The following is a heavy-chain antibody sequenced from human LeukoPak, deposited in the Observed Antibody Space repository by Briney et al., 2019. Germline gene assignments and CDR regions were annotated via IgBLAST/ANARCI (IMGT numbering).Heavy chain of an antibody. CDR1: GYTFTGYY. V-gene: IGHV1-2*02. Sequence: ASVKVSCKASGYTFTGYYMHWVRQAPGQGLEWMGWINPSSGGTNYAQKFQGRVTMTRDTSISTAYMELSRLRSDDTAVYYCARGGGSSSWYVNYWGQGTLVTVSS. CDR2: INPSSGGT. J-gene: IGHJ4*02. D-gene: IGHD6-13*01. CDR3: ARGGGSSSWYVNY.